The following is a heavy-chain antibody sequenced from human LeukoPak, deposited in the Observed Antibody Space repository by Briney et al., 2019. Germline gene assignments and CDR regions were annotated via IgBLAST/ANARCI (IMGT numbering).Heavy chain of an antibody. CDR1: GGSISSYY. J-gene: IGHJ3*02. Sequence: PSETLPLTCTVSGGSISSYYWSWIRQPPGKGLEWIGYIYYSGSTNYNPSLKSRVTISVDTSKNQFSLKLSSVTAADTAVYYCARGPEGWQQLVLLAFDIWGQGTMVTVSS. CDR3: ARGPEGWQQLVLLAFDI. CDR2: IYYSGST. V-gene: IGHV4-59*01. D-gene: IGHD6-13*01.